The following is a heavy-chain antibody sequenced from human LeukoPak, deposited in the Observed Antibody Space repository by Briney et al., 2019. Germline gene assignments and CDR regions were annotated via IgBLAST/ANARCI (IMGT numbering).Heavy chain of an antibody. Sequence: SETLSLTXTVSGDSFSSYLWSWVRQPPGKGVEWLEYISYSGSINYNPSLKNRVTISVDTSKNQFSLKLGSVTAADTAIYYCARVMGIDGRYLDYWGQGTLVTVSS. CDR2: ISYSGSI. D-gene: IGHD6-13*01. CDR3: ARVMGIDGRYLDY. J-gene: IGHJ4*02. CDR1: GDSFSSYL. V-gene: IGHV4-59*01.